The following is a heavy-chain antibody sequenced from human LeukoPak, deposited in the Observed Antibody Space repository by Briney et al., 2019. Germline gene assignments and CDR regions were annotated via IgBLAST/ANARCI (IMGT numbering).Heavy chain of an antibody. CDR3: AREKLRFLEWPLNAFDI. V-gene: IGHV3-48*01. CDR2: ISSSSSTI. CDR1: AFTFSSDS. D-gene: IGHD3-3*01. J-gene: IGHJ3*02. Sequence: GGSLRLSCTASAFTFSSDSMNWVRQAPGKGLEWVSYISSSSSTIYYADSVKGRFTISRDNAKNSLYLQMNSLRAEDTAVYYCAREKLRFLEWPLNAFDIWGQGTMVTVSS.